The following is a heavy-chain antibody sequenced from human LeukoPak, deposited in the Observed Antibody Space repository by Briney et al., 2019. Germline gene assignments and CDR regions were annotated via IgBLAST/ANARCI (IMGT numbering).Heavy chain of an antibody. CDR1: GDSTSNFY. V-gene: IGHV4-59*12. CDR3: ARDREYSSGLGSWFDP. D-gene: IGHD6-19*01. CDR2: IHYSGSS. J-gene: IGHJ5*02. Sequence: SETLSLTCTVSGDSTSNFYWNWIRQSPGKGLEWIGNIHYSGSSVYNPSLKSRGTISIDTSRRQFFLKLNSVTAADTAVYYCARDREYSSGLGSWFDPWGQGTLVTVSS.